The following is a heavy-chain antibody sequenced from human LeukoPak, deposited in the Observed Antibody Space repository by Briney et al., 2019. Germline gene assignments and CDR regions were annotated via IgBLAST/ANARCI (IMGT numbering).Heavy chain of an antibody. J-gene: IGHJ4*02. D-gene: IGHD6-19*01. V-gene: IGHV1-8*01. CDR3: ARGRDARRKVGVPGTPLTNFDY. Sequence: EASVKVSCKASGYTFTSYDINWVRQATGQGLEWMGWMNPNSGNTGYAQKFQGRVTMTTDTSTSTAYMELRSLRSDDTAVYYCARGRDARRKVGVPGTPLTNFDYWGQGTLVTVSS. CDR1: GYTFTSYD. CDR2: MNPNSGNT.